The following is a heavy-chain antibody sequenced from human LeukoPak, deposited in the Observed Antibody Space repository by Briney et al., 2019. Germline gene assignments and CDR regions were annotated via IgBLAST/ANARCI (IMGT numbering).Heavy chain of an antibody. D-gene: IGHD5-18*01. Sequence: ASVKVSCKASGYTFTSYYMHWVRQAPGQGLEWMGIINPSGGSTSYAQKSQGRVTMTRDTSTSTVYMELSSLRSEDTAVYYCASQRTGVDTAMVNDWFDPWGQGTLVTVSS. J-gene: IGHJ5*02. CDR3: ASQRTGVDTAMVNDWFDP. CDR2: INPSGGST. V-gene: IGHV1-46*01. CDR1: GYTFTSYY.